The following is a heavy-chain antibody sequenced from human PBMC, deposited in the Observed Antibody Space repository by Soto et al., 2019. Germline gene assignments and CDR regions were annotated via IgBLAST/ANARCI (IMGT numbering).Heavy chain of an antibody. Sequence: SGPTLVNPTQTLTLTCTFSGFSLSTSGVGVGWIRQPPGKALEWLALIYWDDDKRYSPSLKSRLTITKDTSKNQVVLTMTNMDPVDTATYYCAHRLDPHIVATENAFDIWGQGTMVTVSS. J-gene: IGHJ3*02. CDR3: AHRLDPHIVATENAFDI. CDR1: GFSLSTSGVG. CDR2: IYWDDDK. D-gene: IGHD5-12*01. V-gene: IGHV2-5*02.